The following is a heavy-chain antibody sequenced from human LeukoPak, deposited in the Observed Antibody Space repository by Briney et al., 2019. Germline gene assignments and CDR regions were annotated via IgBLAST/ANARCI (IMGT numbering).Heavy chain of an antibody. J-gene: IGHJ4*02. CDR1: GGSISSYY. CDR2: IYFTGST. CDR3: ARSGKSAYILDY. D-gene: IGHD3-16*01. Sequence: SETLSLTCTVSGGSISSYYWSWIRQPPGKGLEWIGYIYFTGSTNYNPALKSRVTISVDTSKNQFSLKLSSVTAADTAVYYCARSGKSAYILDYWGQGTLVTVSS. V-gene: IGHV4-59*01.